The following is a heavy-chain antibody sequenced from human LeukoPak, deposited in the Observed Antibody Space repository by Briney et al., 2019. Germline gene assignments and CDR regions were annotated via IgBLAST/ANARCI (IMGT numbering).Heavy chain of an antibody. D-gene: IGHD2-2*02. CDR3: ARQGRLIVVVPAAIGRRNWFDP. J-gene: IGHJ5*02. V-gene: IGHV4-39*01. CDR2: ICYSGST. Sequence: SETLSLTCTVSGGPISSSSFSWGWIRQPPGKGLEWIGSICYSGSTYYNPSLKSRVTISVDTSKHQFSLKLSSVTAADTAVYYCARQGRLIVVVPAAIGRRNWFDPWGQGTLVTVSS. CDR1: GGPISSSSFS.